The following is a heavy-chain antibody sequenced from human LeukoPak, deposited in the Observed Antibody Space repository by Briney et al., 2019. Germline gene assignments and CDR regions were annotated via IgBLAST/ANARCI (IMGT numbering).Heavy chain of an antibody. CDR2: IYYSGST. CDR3: ARDRGSGSHAFDI. J-gene: IGHJ3*02. CDR1: GGSISSYY. V-gene: IGHV4-59*12. D-gene: IGHD3-10*01. Sequence: SETLSLTCTVSGGSISSYYWSWIRQPPGKGLEWIGYIYYSGSTNYNPSLKSRVTISVDTSKNQFSLKLSSVTAADTAVYYCARDRGSGSHAFDIWGQGTMVTVSS.